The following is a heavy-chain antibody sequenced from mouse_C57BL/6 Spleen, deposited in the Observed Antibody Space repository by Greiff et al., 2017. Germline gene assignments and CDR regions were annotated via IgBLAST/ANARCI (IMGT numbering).Heavy chain of an antibody. CDR1: GFSFNTYA. J-gene: IGHJ1*03. V-gene: IGHV10-1*01. CDR2: IRSKSNNYAT. D-gene: IGHD1-1*01. CDR3: VRQRYGSSAYFDV. Sequence: EVKLVESGGGLVQPKGSLKLSCAASGFSFNTYAMNWVRQAPGKGLEWVARIRSKSNNYATYYADSVKDRFTISRDDSESMLYLQMNNLKTEDTAMYYCVRQRYGSSAYFDVWGTGTTVTVSS.